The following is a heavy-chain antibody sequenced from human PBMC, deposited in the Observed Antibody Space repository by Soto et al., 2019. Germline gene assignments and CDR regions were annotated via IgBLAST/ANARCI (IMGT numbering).Heavy chain of an antibody. CDR3: ARDNDPDYYYYGMDV. D-gene: IGHD2-8*01. V-gene: IGHV3-30-3*01. CDR1: GFTFSSYA. Sequence: QVQLVESGGGVVQPGRSLRLSCAASGFTFSSYAMHWVRQAPGKGPEWVALISNDGSDKYYADSVKGRFTISRDNSKNTLYLQMNSLRAEDTAVYYCARDNDPDYYYYGMDVWGQGTTVTISS. J-gene: IGHJ6*02. CDR2: ISNDGSDK.